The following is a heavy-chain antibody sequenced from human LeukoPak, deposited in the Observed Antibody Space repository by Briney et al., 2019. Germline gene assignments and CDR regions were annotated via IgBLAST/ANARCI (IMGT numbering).Heavy chain of an antibody. V-gene: IGHV4-39*07. CDR1: GGSISSSSYY. CDR3: ARVPSSNWMPLYYFDY. Sequence: PSETQSLTCTVSGGSISSSSYYWGWIRQPPGKGLEWIGSIYYSGSTYYNPSLKSRVTISVDTSKNQFSLKLSSVTAADTAVYYCARVPSSNWMPLYYFDYWGQGTLVTVSS. D-gene: IGHD1-20*01. CDR2: IYYSGST. J-gene: IGHJ4*02.